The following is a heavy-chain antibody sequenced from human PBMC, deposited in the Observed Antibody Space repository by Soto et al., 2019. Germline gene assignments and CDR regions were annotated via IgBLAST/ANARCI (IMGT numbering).Heavy chain of an antibody. CDR2: ISGSGEST. CDR3: AKDRWNYYYFDF. D-gene: IGHD1-7*01. Sequence: GSLRLSCAASGFTFSSCAMNWVRQAPGKGLEWVSTISGSGESTYYADSVKGRFTISRDNSKSTLYLQMNSLRAEDTALYYCAKDRWNYYYFDFWGQGTLVTVSS. J-gene: IGHJ4*02. V-gene: IGHV3-23*01. CDR1: GFTFSSCA.